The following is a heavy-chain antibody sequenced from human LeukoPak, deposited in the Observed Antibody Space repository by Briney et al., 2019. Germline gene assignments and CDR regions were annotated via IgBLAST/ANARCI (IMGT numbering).Heavy chain of an antibody. J-gene: IGHJ6*02. D-gene: IGHD1-1*01. CDR2: INHEGGGI. V-gene: IGHV3-7*01. CDR1: GFTFSESW. Sequence: PGGSLRLSRAASGFTFSESWMSWVRQVPGQGLEWVAHINHEGGGIQYVDSVKGRFSISRDNAKGSVHLQMNSLRAEDTAIYHCATYINWVAGDVWGQGTTVIVSS. CDR3: ATYINWVAGDV.